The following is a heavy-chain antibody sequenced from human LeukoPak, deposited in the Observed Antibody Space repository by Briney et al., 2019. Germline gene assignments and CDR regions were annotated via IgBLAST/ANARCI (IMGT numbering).Heavy chain of an antibody. D-gene: IGHD2-2*01. V-gene: IGHV1-2*02. Sequence: GASVKVSCKASGYTFTGYYMHWVRQAPGQGLEWMGWINPNSGGTNYAQKFQGRVTMTRDTSISTAYMELSRLRSDVTAVYYCARANDIVVVPAATQYNWFDPWGQGTLVTVSS. CDR3: ARANDIVVVPAATQYNWFDP. CDR2: INPNSGGT. CDR1: GYTFTGYY. J-gene: IGHJ5*02.